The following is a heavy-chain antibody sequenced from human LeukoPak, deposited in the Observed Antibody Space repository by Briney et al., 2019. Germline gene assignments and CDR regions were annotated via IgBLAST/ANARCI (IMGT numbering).Heavy chain of an antibody. CDR2: INHSGSA. CDR3: ARGLRGYSGTRFDY. CDR1: GGSFSGYY. D-gene: IGHD5-12*01. Sequence: SETLSLTCAVYGGSFSGYYWSWIRQPPGKGLEWIGEINHSGSANYNPSLKSRVTISVDTSKNQFSLKLISVTAADTAVYYCARGLRGYSGTRFDYWGQGTLVTVSS. J-gene: IGHJ4*02. V-gene: IGHV4-34*01.